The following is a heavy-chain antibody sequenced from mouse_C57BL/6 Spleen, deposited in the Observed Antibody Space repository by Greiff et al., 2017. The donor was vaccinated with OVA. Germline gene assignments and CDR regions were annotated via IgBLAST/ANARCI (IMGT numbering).Heavy chain of an antibody. CDR1: GFNIKDYY. CDR2: IDPEDGDT. J-gene: IGHJ3*01. Sequence: DVKLQESGAELVRPGASVKLSCTASGFNIKDYYMHWVKQRPEQGLEWIGRIDPEDGDTEYAPKFQGKATMTADTSSNTAYLQLSSLTSEDTAVYYCTTWDYSNYVGFAYWGQGTLVTVSA. V-gene: IGHV14-1*01. D-gene: IGHD2-5*01. CDR3: TTWDYSNYVGFAY.